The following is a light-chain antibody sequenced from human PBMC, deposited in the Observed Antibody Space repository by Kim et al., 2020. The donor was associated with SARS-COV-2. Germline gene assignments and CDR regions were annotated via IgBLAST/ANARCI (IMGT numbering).Light chain of an antibody. CDR1: SGHSSYL. CDR3: ETWDTEEV. Sequence: QLVLTQSSSASASLGSSVKLTCTLSSGHSSYLIAWHQQQPGTAPRFLMKVERSGKYHRGSGVPDRFSGSSSGADRYLTISNLQSEDEADYFCETWDTEEVFGGGTKVTVL. J-gene: IGLJ2*01. CDR2: VERSGKY. V-gene: IGLV4-60*03.